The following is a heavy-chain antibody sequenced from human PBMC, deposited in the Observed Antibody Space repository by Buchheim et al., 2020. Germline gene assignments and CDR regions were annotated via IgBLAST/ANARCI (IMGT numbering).Heavy chain of an antibody. V-gene: IGHV3-33*01. D-gene: IGHD3-22*01. J-gene: IGHJ4*02. Sequence: QVQLVESGGGVVQPGRSLRLSCAASGFTFSSYGMHWVRQAPGKGLEWVAVIWYDGSNKYYADSVKGRFTISRDNSKNTLYRQMNSLRAEDTAVYYCARDYDSSGPFFDYWGQGTL. CDR2: IWYDGSNK. CDR1: GFTFSSYG. CDR3: ARDYDSSGPFFDY.